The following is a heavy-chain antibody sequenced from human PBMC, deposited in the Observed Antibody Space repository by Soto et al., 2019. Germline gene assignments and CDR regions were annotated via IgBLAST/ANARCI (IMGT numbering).Heavy chain of an antibody. V-gene: IGHV1-69*02. D-gene: IGHD1-1*01. J-gene: IGHJ4*02. Sequence: QVQLVQSGAEVKKPGSSVKVSCKASGGTFSSYTISWVRQAPGQGLEWRGRIIPILGIANYAQKFQGRVTITADKSTSTAYMELSSLRSEDTAVYYCAFNWNDVDYWGQGTLVTVSS. CDR1: GGTFSSYT. CDR2: IIPILGIA. CDR3: AFNWNDVDY.